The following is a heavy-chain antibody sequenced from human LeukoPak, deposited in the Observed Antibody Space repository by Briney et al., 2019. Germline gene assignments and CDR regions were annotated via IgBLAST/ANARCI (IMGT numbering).Heavy chain of an antibody. CDR3: ARALEYCCGTSCLGAFDI. D-gene: IGHD2-2*01. Sequence: GESLTLSCAVSGFTFSSYWMHWVRHPPGKGLGWVSRINSDASSTIYADSVKGRFTISRDNAMNTLYLQMNSLRAEDTAVYYCARALEYCCGTSCLGAFDIWGQGTMVTVSS. J-gene: IGHJ3*02. V-gene: IGHV3-74*01. CDR1: GFTFSSYW. CDR2: INSDASST.